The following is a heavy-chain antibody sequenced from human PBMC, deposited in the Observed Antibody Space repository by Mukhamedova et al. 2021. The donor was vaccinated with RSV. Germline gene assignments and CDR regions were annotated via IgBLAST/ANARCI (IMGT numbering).Heavy chain of an antibody. J-gene: IGHJ6*02. CDR2: ISSSSSTI. Sequence: VRQAPGKGLEWVSYISSSSSTIYYADSVKGRFTISRDNAKNSLYLQMNSLRAEDTAVYYCARDYLEYYYYGMDVWGQGTTVTVPS. CDR3: ARDYLEYYYYGMDV. V-gene: IGHV3-48*04.